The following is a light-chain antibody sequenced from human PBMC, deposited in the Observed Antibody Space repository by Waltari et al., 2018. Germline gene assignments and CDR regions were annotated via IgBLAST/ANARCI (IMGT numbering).Light chain of an antibody. Sequence: EVVLTQSPGTLSLSPGERATLSCRASQSVSGALAWYQQNPGQAPRLLIYGASNRATGIPDRFSGRGSGTDFSLIISRLEPEDFAVYYCQHYVSLPVTFGQGTKVEIK. CDR3: QHYVSLPVT. CDR1: QSVSGA. CDR2: GAS. J-gene: IGKJ1*01. V-gene: IGKV3-20*01.